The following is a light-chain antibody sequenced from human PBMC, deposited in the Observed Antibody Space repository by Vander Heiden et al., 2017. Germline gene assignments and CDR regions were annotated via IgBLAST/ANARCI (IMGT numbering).Light chain of an antibody. Sequence: VLTQSPGTLSLPPGARVTLSFTASQPVDSKFLAWYQQKPGQAPRLLISGASNRAPGVPDRFSGSGSGTDFTLTISSLVSEDSAVYFCQQYATAPVTLGQGTRLELK. CDR3: QQYATAPVT. CDR1: QPVDSKF. CDR2: GAS. J-gene: IGKJ5*01. V-gene: IGKV3-20*01.